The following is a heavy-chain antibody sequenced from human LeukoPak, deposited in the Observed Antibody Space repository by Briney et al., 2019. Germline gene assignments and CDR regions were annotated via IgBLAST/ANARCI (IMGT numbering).Heavy chain of an antibody. Sequence: PSETLSLTCSVSGGSISTYYWSWIRQPPGKGLEWIGYIYYTGSTDYNPSLKSRVTISLDTSKDQFSLKLSSVTAADTAVYYCARSLSSTGYYYYGMDVWGQGTTVTV. V-gene: IGHV4-59*08. J-gene: IGHJ6*02. CDR3: ARSLSSTGYYYYGMDV. CDR1: GGSISTYY. D-gene: IGHD6-13*01. CDR2: IYYTGST.